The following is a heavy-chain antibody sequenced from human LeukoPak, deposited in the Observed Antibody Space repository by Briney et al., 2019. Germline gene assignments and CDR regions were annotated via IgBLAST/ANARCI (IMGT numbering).Heavy chain of an antibody. Sequence: ASVKVSCKASGYTFTSYGITWARQAPGQGLEWVGWISAYNGNTDHAQKFQDRVTMTTETSTSTAYMELSSLRSEDTAVYYCASLRYCSSTSCPYYYYMDVWGKGTTVTVSS. CDR1: GYTFTSYG. D-gene: IGHD2-2*01. J-gene: IGHJ6*03. V-gene: IGHV1-18*01. CDR2: ISAYNGNT. CDR3: ASLRYCSSTSCPYYYYMDV.